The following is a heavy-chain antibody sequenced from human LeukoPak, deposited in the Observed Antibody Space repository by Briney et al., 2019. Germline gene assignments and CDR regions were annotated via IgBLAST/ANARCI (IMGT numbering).Heavy chain of an antibody. Sequence: GASLKISCKGSGYSFTSYWISWLCQIPGKGLEWLGRIDPSDSYTNYNPSSQGHVTISADKSISTAYLQWSSLKASDTAMYYCASVGGVNYFDYWGQGTLVTVSS. CDR3: ASVGGVNYFDY. J-gene: IGHJ4*02. D-gene: IGHD1-26*01. CDR2: IDPSDSYT. V-gene: IGHV5-10-1*01. CDR1: GYSFTSYW.